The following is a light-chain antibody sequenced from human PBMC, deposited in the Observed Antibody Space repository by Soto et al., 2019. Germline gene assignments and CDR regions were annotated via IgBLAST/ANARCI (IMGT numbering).Light chain of an antibody. Sequence: NFMLTQPDSVAESTGKTVTISCTRSSGSIGSSYVQWYQQRPGSSPTTVIFEDNQRPTGVPVRFSGSIDSSSNSASLVISGLRTEDEADYYCQSYDTSNPLVFGGGTKVTVL. CDR1: SGSIGSSY. CDR3: QSYDTSNPLV. CDR2: EDN. V-gene: IGLV6-57*01. J-gene: IGLJ3*02.